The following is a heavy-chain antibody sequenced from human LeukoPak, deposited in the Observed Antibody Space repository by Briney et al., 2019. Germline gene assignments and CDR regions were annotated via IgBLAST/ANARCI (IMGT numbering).Heavy chain of an antibody. D-gene: IGHD6-13*01. V-gene: IGHV4-34*01. Sequence: PSETLSLTRAVYGGSFSGYYWSWIRQPPGKGLEWIGEINHSGSTNYNPSLKSRVTISVDTSKNQFSLKLSSVTAADTAVYYCARGPHRVFDYWGQGTLVTVSS. CDR1: GGSFSGYY. CDR2: INHSGST. J-gene: IGHJ4*02. CDR3: ARGPHRVFDY.